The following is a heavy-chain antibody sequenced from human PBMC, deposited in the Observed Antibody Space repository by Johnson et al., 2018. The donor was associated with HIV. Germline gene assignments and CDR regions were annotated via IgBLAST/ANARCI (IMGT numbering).Heavy chain of an antibody. CDR2: ITSSGSSV. Sequence: VQLVESGGGLVQPGGSLRLSCAASGFTFSYHYIAWIRQSPGKGLECLSYITSSGSSVYYTDFVKGRFTISRDNAKASVSLRMNSLRAEDSGIYYCARDATPWGGDYVGYAFDIWGQGTTVTVSS. CDR3: ARDATPWGGDYVGYAFDI. D-gene: IGHD4-17*01. V-gene: IGHV3-11*04. J-gene: IGHJ3*02. CDR1: GFTFSYHY.